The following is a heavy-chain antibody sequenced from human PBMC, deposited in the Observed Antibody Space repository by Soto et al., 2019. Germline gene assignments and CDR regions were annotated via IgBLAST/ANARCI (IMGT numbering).Heavy chain of an antibody. CDR3: ARDWDTAMITPAFDY. CDR1: VFSFSTYS. J-gene: IGHJ4*02. CDR2: ISVRSAYI. Sequence: PVGSLRLSCAASVFSFSTYSMNCVRHSPGKWLEWVSSISVRSAYIYYADSVKGRFTISRDDAKNSLYLQMNSLTAEDTAVYYCARDWDTAMITPAFDYWGQGTLVTVSS. D-gene: IGHD5-18*01. V-gene: IGHV3-21*01.